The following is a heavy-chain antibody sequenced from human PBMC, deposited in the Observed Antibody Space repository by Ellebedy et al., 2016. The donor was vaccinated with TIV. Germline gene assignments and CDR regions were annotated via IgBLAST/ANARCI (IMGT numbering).Heavy chain of an antibody. V-gene: IGHV3-23*01. J-gene: IGHJ3*02. Sequence: GESLKISCAASGFSFSNYAMSWVRQAPGKGLEWVSAVSGSGVSTYYADSVKGRFTISRDNSKDTLYLQVNSLRAEDTAVYYCARDPVGVGPAFDIWGQGTMVTVSS. CDR2: VSGSGVST. D-gene: IGHD4-23*01. CDR1: GFSFSNYA. CDR3: ARDPVGVGPAFDI.